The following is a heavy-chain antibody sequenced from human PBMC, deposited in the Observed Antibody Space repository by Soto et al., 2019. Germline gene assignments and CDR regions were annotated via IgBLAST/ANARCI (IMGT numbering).Heavy chain of an antibody. CDR1: GFTFARYG. CDR2: IVVGSGDT. V-gene: IGHV1-58*01. Sequence: QMQLVQSGPEVKKPGTSVKVSCKASGFTFARYGVQWVRQARGQPLEWIGWIVVGSGDTKYAQKFQERVTITRDMSTSTAYMELSSLRFEDTAVYYCAAGGIQPWLPNYYYYGMDVWGQGTTVTVSS. D-gene: IGHD5-18*01. J-gene: IGHJ6*02. CDR3: AAGGIQPWLPNYYYYGMDV.